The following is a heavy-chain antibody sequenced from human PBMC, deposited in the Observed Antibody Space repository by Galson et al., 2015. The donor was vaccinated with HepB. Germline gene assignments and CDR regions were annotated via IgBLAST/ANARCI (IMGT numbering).Heavy chain of an antibody. CDR2: INPNSGGT. D-gene: IGHD6-6*01. V-gene: IGHV1-2*02. CDR3: ARGRLIAAERLGVTGY. CDR1: GYTFTGYY. J-gene: IGHJ4*02. Sequence: SVKVSCKASGYTFTGYYMHWVRQAPGQGLEWMGWINPNSGGTNYAQKFQGRVTMTRDTSISTAYMELSRLRSDDTAVYYCARGRLIAAERLGVTGYWGQGTLVTVSS.